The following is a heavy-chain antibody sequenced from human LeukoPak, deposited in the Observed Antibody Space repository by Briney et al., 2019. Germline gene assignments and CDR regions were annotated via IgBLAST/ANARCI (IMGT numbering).Heavy chain of an antibody. V-gene: IGHV3-23*01. J-gene: IGHJ4*02. Sequence: GGSLRLSCAASGFAFSSYAVNWVRQAPGKGLEWVAGISSGDRTFHAESVKGRFTISRDKSKDTLYLQMNSLRAEDTAVYYCAKGATASPYFHWFDNWGQGTQVIVSS. CDR1: GFAFSSYA. CDR2: ISSGDRT. CDR3: AKGATASPYFHWFDN. D-gene: IGHD3-9*01.